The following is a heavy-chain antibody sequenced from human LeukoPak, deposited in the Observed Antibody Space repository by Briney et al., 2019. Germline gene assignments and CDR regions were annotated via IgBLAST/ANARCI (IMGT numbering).Heavy chain of an antibody. CDR1: GGSISSGSYY. CDR3: ARDSTIVGAPFDY. D-gene: IGHD1-26*01. V-gene: IGHV4-61*02. J-gene: IGHJ4*02. CDR2: IYTSGST. Sequence: PSETLSLTCSVSGGSISSGSYYWSWIRQPAGKGLEWIGRIYTSGSTNYNPSLKSRVTISVDTSKNQFSLKLSSVTAADTAVYYCARDSTIVGAPFDYWGQGTLVTVSS.